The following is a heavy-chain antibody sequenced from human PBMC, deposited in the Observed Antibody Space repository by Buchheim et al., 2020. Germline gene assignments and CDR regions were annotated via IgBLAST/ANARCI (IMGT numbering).Heavy chain of an antibody. CDR2: ISSSGSTV. CDR1: GFTFSNFE. Sequence: EVQLVESGGGLVQPGGSLRLSCIASGFTFSNFEMNWVRQAPGKGLEWVSYISSSGSTVYYADSVKGRFTVSRDDGKNSLYLQMNSLRAEDTAVYYCSRGPNTVTTPGDYWGQGTL. J-gene: IGHJ4*02. CDR3: SRGPNTVTTPGDY. D-gene: IGHD4-17*01. V-gene: IGHV3-48*03.